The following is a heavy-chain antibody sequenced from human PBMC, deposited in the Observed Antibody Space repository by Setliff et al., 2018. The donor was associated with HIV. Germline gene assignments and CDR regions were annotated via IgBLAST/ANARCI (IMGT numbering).Heavy chain of an antibody. V-gene: IGHV1-2*02. CDR2: INPNSGGT. D-gene: IGHD3-22*01. CDR1: GYTFTGYY. Sequence: ASVKISCKTSGYTFTGYYMHWVRQAPGQGLEWMGWINPNSGGTKYAQKFQGRVTMTRDTTISAVPMELRRLRPDDTAMYFCARDTTYEPEYYESSGYFYGVGPLDYWGQGALVTVSS. J-gene: IGHJ4*02. CDR3: ARDTTYEPEYYESSGYFYGVGPLDY.